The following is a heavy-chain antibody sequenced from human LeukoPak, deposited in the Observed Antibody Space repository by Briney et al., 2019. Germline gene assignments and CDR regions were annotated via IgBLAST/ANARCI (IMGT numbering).Heavy chain of an antibody. D-gene: IGHD3-10*01. V-gene: IGHV1-18*01. Sequence: ASVKVSFKASGYTFTSYGISWVRQAPGQGLEWMGWISAYNGNTNYAQKLQGSVTMTTDTSTSTAYKELRSLRSDDTAVYYCARGRMVRGVITTFYYYYGMDVWGQGTTVTVSS. CDR2: ISAYNGNT. CDR3: ARGRMVRGVITTFYYYYGMDV. J-gene: IGHJ6*02. CDR1: GYTFTSYG.